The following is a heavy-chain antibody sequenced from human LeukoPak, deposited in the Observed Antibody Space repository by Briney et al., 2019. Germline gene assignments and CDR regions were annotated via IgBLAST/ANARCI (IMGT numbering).Heavy chain of an antibody. CDR2: IYTSGST. D-gene: IGHD3-3*01. V-gene: IGHV4-4*07. Sequence: SETLSLTCTVYGGSISSYYWSWIRQPAGKGLEWIGRIYTSGSTNYNPSLKSRVTMSVDTSKNQFSLKLSSVTAADTAVYYCAKTYYDFWSGIVGWFDPWGQGTLVTVSS. CDR1: GGSISSYY. CDR3: AKTYYDFWSGIVGWFDP. J-gene: IGHJ5*02.